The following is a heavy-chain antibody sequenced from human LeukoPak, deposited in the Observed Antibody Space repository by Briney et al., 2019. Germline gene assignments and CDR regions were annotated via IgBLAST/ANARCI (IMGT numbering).Heavy chain of an antibody. CDR3: AKGCGATCYSDFDS. CDR2: ISGNGGST. D-gene: IGHD2-21*02. V-gene: IGHV3-23*01. CDR1: GFTFSSYA. J-gene: IGHJ4*02. Sequence: GGSLRLSCAASGFTFSSYAMAWVRQAPRKGLEWVSTISGNGGSTFYAHSVMGRFTISRDRSKNTLYLQMNSLRVEDTVVYYCAKGCGATCYSDFDSWGQGILVTVSS.